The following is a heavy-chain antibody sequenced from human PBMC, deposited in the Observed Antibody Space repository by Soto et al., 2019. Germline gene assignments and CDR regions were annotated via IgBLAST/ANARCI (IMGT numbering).Heavy chain of an antibody. Sequence: EVQLVESGGVVVQPGGSLRLSCAASGFTFDDYTMHWVRQAPGKGLEWVSLISWDGGSTYYADSVKGRFTISRDNSKNSLYLQMNSLRTEDTALYYCAKDLTFDGGYYFDYWGQGTLVTVSS. CDR1: GFTFDDYT. V-gene: IGHV3-43*01. CDR2: ISWDGGST. D-gene: IGHD3-9*01. CDR3: AKDLTFDGGYYFDY. J-gene: IGHJ4*02.